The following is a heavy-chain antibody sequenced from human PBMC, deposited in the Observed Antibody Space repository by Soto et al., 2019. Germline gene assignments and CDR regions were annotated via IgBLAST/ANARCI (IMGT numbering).Heavy chain of an antibody. CDR2: ISYDGSNK. Sequence: GGSLRLSCAASGFTFSSYGMHWVRQAPGKGLEWVAVISYDGSNKYYADSAKGRFTISRDNSKNTLYLQMNSLRAEDTAVYYCAKDRIGATVGILYYYGMDVWGQGTTVTVSS. CDR3: AKDRIGATVGILYYYGMDV. D-gene: IGHD4-4*01. CDR1: GFTFSSYG. V-gene: IGHV3-30*18. J-gene: IGHJ6*02.